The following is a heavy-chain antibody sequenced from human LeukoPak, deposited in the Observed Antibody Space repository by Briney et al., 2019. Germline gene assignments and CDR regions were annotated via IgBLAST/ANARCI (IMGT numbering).Heavy chain of an antibody. D-gene: IGHD6-13*01. CDR3: ARDLGAAAGYFDH. CDR1: GFTFSSYS. CDR2: ISSSSSTI. V-gene: IGHV3-48*04. J-gene: IGHJ4*02. Sequence: PGGSLRLSCAASGFTFSSYSMNWVRQAPGKGLEWVSYISSSSSTIYYADSVKGRFTISRDNAKNSLYLQMNSLRAEDTAVYYCARDLGAAAGYFDHWGQGTLVTVSS.